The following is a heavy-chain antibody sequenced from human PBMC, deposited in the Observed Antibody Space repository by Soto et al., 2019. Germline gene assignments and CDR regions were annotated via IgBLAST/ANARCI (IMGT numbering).Heavy chain of an antibody. V-gene: IGHV1-3*01. CDR3: ASSSGYSSGWYQLNY. CDR2: INAGNGNT. Sequence: ASVKVSCKASGYTFTSYAMHWVRQAPGQRLEWLGWINAGNGNTKYSQKFQGRVTITRDTSASTAYMELSSLISEDTALYYCASSSGYSSGWYQLNYWGQGTLVTVSS. D-gene: IGHD6-19*01. J-gene: IGHJ4*02. CDR1: GYTFTSYA.